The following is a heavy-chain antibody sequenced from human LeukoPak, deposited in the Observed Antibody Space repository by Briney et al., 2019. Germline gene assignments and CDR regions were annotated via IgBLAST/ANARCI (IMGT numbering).Heavy chain of an antibody. Sequence: PGGSLRLSCAASGFTFSRYVMHWVRQPTGKGLEWVSAIGTSDDTYYPGSVKGRFTISRDNAKNSLYLQMSSLRAEDTAVYYCATDYYDSSGYYYFDYWGQGTLVTVSS. D-gene: IGHD3-22*01. J-gene: IGHJ4*02. CDR1: GFTFSRYV. V-gene: IGHV3-13*01. CDR2: IGTSDDT. CDR3: ATDYYDSSGYYYFDY.